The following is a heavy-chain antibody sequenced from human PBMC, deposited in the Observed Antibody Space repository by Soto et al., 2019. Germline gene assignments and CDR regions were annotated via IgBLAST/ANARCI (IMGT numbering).Heavy chain of an antibody. CDR2: INPSGGST. CDR1: GYTFTSYY. V-gene: IGHV1-46*03. D-gene: IGHD2-15*01. J-gene: IGHJ5*02. CDR3: ASTHCSGGSCYVPPFDP. Sequence: ASVKVSCKASGYTFTSYYMHWVRQAPGQGLEWMGIINPSGGSTSYAQKFQGRVTMTRDTSTSTVYMELSSLRSEDTAVYYCASTHCSGGSCYVPPFDPCGQGTLVTVSS.